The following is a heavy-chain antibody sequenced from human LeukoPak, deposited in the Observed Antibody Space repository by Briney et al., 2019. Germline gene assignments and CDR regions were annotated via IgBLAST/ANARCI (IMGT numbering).Heavy chain of an antibody. J-gene: IGHJ5*02. CDR3: ARIGYCSSTSCWRFDP. CDR1: GYSISSGYY. V-gene: IGHV4-38-2*01. D-gene: IGHD2-2*01. Sequence: SETLSLTCAVSGYSISSGYYWGWIRPPPGKGLEWIGSIYHSGSTCYNPSLKSRVTISVDTSKNQFSLKLSSVTAADTAVYYCARIGYCSSTSCWRFDPWGQGTLVTVSS. CDR2: IYHSGST.